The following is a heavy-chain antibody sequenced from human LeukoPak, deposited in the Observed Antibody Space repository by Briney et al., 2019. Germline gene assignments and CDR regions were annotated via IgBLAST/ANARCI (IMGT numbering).Heavy chain of an antibody. V-gene: IGHV4-34*01. CDR2: TNHSGST. CDR1: GFTFSSYS. J-gene: IGHJ4*02. CDR3: ARGGGDGYFDY. Sequence: PGGSLRLSCAASGFTFSSYSMNWVRQAPGKGLEWIGETNHSGSTNYNPSLKSRVTISVDTSKDQFSLKLSSVTAADTAVYYCARGGGDGYFDYWGQGTLVTVSS. D-gene: IGHD2-21*01.